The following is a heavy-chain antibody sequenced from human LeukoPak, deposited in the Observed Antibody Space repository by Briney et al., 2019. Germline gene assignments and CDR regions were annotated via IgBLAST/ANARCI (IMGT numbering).Heavy chain of an antibody. Sequence: SETLSLTCAVYGGSFSGYYWSWIRQPPAKGLEWIGEINHSGSTNYNPSLKSRVTISVDTSKNQFSLKQSSVTAADTAVYYGARGLNKYCSGGSCYSGSWGQGTLVTVSS. V-gene: IGHV4-34*01. D-gene: IGHD2-15*01. CDR1: GGSFSGYY. CDR3: ARGLNKYCSGGSCYSGS. J-gene: IGHJ4*02. CDR2: INHSGST.